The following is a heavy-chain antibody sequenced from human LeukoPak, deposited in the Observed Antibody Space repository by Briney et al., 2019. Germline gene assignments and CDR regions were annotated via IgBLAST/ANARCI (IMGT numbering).Heavy chain of an antibody. Sequence: ASVKVSCKASGYTFTSYDINWVRQATGQGLEWMGWMNPNSGNTGYAQKFQGRVTMTRNTSISTAYMELSSLRSEDTAVYYCARDGLRDIVVVPAAIFPLEEDYYYYYGMDVWGQGTTVTVSS. J-gene: IGHJ6*02. D-gene: IGHD2-2*01. CDR3: ARDGLRDIVVVPAAIFPLEEDYYYYYGMDV. CDR1: GYTFTSYD. V-gene: IGHV1-8*01. CDR2: MNPNSGNT.